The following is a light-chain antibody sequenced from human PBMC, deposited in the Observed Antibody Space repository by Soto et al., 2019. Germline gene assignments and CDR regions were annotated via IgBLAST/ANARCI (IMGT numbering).Light chain of an antibody. J-gene: IGKJ2*01. CDR2: GAS. Sequence: DIVMTQSPATLSVSPGERATLSRRASQSVDISLAWYQQKPGQAPRLLIYGASTRATGIPARFSGSGSGTEFTLTISSLQSEDFAVYFCQQYHKWPPYTFGQGTKVDIK. CDR3: QQYHKWPPYT. V-gene: IGKV3-15*01. CDR1: QSVDIS.